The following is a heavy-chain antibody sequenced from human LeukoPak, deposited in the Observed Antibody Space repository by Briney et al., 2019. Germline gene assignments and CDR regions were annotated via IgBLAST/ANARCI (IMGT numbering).Heavy chain of an antibody. D-gene: IGHD4-11*01. CDR2: IRSKAYRGTT. Sequence: PGGSLRLSCAASGFTFSSYSMSWVRQAPGKGLEWVGFIRSKAYRGTTEYAGSVKGRFTISKDDSKSIAYLQMNSLKTEDTAVYYCTRESDYDYSLHWGQGTLVTVSS. J-gene: IGHJ4*02. CDR1: GFTFSSYS. CDR3: TRESDYDYSLH. V-gene: IGHV3-49*04.